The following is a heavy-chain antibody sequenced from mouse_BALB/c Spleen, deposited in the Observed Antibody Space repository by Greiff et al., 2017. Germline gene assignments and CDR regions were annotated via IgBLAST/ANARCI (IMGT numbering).Heavy chain of an antibody. J-gene: IGHJ4*01. CDR2: ISYDGSN. V-gene: IGHV3-6*02. Sequence: DVKLQESGPGLVKPSQSLSLTCSVTGYSITSGYYWNWIRQFPGNKLEWMGYISYDGSNNYNPSLKNRISITRDTSKNQFFLKLNSVTTEDTATYYCARIWSYAMDYWGQGTSVTVSS. CDR3: ARIWSYAMDY. CDR1: GYSITSGYY.